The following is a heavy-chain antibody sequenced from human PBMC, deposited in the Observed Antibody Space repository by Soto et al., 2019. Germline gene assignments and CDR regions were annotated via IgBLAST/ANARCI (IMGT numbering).Heavy chain of an antibody. J-gene: IGHJ3*02. CDR1: GYSFTSYW. D-gene: IGHD6-19*01. CDR2: IYPGDSDT. Sequence: ESLKITCKGSGYSFTSYWIGFVLQMPGKGLEWMGIIYPGDSDTRYSPSFQGQVTISADKSISTAYLQWSSLKASDTAMYYCARVPPPNSSGWYYIWGQGTMVTVSS. CDR3: ARVPPPNSSGWYYI. V-gene: IGHV5-51*01.